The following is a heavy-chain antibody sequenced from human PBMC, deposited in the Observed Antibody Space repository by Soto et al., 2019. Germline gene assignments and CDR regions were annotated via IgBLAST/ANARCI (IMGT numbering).Heavy chain of an antibody. D-gene: IGHD6-25*01. J-gene: IGHJ5*01. CDR1: GFAFSSYA. CDR2: LSGTGGTT. Sequence: GGSLRLACAASGFAFSSYAMTWVRQAPGKGLEWVSALSGTGGTTYSADSVRGRFTIARDNSKNTLYLHMNGLSPEESAIYYCAKFIVVTGGSSAWPWFLGSWGQRTLDTGSS. V-gene: IGHV3-23*01. CDR3: AKFIVVTGGSSAWPWFLGS.